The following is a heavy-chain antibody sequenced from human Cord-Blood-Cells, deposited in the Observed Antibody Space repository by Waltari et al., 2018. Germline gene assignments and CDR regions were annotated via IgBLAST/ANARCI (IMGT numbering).Heavy chain of an antibody. CDR3: ASLFWSGYDY. D-gene: IGHD3-3*01. CDR2: IIPIFGTA. Sequence: GQGLEWMGGIIPIFGTANYAQKFQGRVTITADESTSTAYMELSSLRSEDTAVYYCASLFWSGYDYWGQGTLVTVSS. J-gene: IGHJ4*02. V-gene: IGHV1-69*01.